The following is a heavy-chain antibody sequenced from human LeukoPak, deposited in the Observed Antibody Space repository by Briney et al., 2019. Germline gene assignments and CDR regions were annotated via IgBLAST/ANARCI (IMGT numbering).Heavy chain of an antibody. V-gene: IGHV3-49*04. D-gene: IGHD4-11*01. J-gene: IGHJ4*02. CDR1: GFTFSSYS. CDR2: IRSKAYGGTT. Sequence: GGSLRLSCAASGFTFSSYSMNWVRQAPGKGLEWVGFIRSKAYGGTTEYAASVKGGFTISRDDSKSIAYLQMNSLKTEDTAVYYCTRTLQNDYWGQGTLVTVSS. CDR3: TRTLQNDY.